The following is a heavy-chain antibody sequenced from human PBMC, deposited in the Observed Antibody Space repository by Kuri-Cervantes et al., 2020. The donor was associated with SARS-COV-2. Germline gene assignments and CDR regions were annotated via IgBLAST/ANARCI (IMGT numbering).Heavy chain of an antibody. CDR1: GGPFSTAI. D-gene: IGHD6-19*01. CDR2: IIPILGIA. CDR3: ARDLRYSSGWGRLGYYYYGMDV. Sequence: SLKDSCKASGGPFSTAIISWVRQAPGQGLEWMGGIIPILGIANYAQKFQGRVTITADKSTSTAYMELRSLRSDDTAVYYCARDLRYSSGWGRLGYYYYGMDVWGQGTTVTVSS. V-gene: IGHV1-69*10. J-gene: IGHJ6*01.